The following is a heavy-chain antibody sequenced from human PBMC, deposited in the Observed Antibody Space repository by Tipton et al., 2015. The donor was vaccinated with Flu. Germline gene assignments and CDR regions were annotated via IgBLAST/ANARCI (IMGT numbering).Heavy chain of an antibody. CDR2: INPKSGGT. CDR1: GYTFSGDY. V-gene: IGHV1-2*06. Sequence: QVQLVQSGAEVKKPGASVKVSCKASGYTFSGDYMHWVRQAPGQGLEWMGRINPKSGGTNYAQKFQGRVTMIRDTSISTVYMELSSLRSDDTAVYYCARGTQQWGNWGQGTLVTVSS. CDR3: ARGTQQWGN. D-gene: IGHD6-13*01. J-gene: IGHJ4*02.